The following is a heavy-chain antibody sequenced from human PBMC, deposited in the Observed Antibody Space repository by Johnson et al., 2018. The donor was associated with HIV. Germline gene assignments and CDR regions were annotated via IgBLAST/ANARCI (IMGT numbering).Heavy chain of an antibody. V-gene: IGHV3-20*04. D-gene: IGHD3-16*01. CDR3: ARDRRIMITFGADVFDI. Sequence: VQLVESGGGLVQPGGSLSLSCAASGFTFNIYTMSWVRQVPGKGLEWVSGTRWTGGITGYADSVKGRFTISRDNSENSLYLQMNSLRAEDTALYYCARDRRIMITFGADVFDIWGQGTMVTVSS. CDR1: GFTFNIYT. J-gene: IGHJ3*02. CDR2: TRWTGGIT.